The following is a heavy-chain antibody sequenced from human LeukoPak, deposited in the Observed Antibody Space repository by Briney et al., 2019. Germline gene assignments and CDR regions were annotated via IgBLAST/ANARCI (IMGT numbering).Heavy chain of an antibody. Sequence: PGGSLRLSCAASGFTFSSYDMSWVRQAPGKGLEWVSVISSSGGSIYYADSVKGRFTTSRDNSKNTLHLQLNSLRAEDTAVYYCAKPYYSGSGSYDYWGQGALVTVSS. CDR2: ISSSGGSI. V-gene: IGHV3-23*01. CDR1: GFTFSSYD. J-gene: IGHJ4*02. CDR3: AKPYYSGSGSYDY. D-gene: IGHD3-10*01.